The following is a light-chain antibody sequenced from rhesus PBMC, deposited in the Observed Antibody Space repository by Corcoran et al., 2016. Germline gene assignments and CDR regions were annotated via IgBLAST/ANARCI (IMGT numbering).Light chain of an antibody. Sequence: QAALTQPRSESGSPGQSVTSSCTGTSRDIGGYKYVSWYQQHPDTAPKLMIYEVSKRPSGVSDRVSGSKSGNTASLTISGLQAEDEADYYCSSYAGSNTYIFGAGTRLTVL. CDR3: SSYAGSNTYI. CDR1: SRDIGGYKY. V-gene: IGLV2-32*02. J-gene: IGLJ1*01. CDR2: EVS.